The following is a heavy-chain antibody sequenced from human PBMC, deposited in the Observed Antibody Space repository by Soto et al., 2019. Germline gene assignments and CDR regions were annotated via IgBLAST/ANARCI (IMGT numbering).Heavy chain of an antibody. CDR3: ARGMSDGFGEVS. Sequence: QVQLVQSGAEVKKPGASVKVSCKTSGCTFTNDDINWVRQAAGQGLEWIGWMSPNSGNTGYAQKFQGRVTLTRDTSISTAYMELSSLRSEDTAVYYCARGMSDGFGEVSWGQGTLVTVSS. V-gene: IGHV1-8*02. J-gene: IGHJ5*02. CDR1: GCTFTNDD. D-gene: IGHD3-10*01. CDR2: MSPNSGNT.